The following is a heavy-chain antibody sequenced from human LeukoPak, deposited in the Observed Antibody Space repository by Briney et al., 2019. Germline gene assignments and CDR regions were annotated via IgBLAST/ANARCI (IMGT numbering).Heavy chain of an antibody. Sequence: GESLKISCKGSGYSFTSYWIGWVRRMPGKGLEWMGIIYPADSDTRYSPSFQGQVTISADKSISTAYLQWGSLKASDTAMYYCARRGGYCSGGNCYGYWGQGTLVTVSS. CDR2: IYPADSDT. J-gene: IGHJ4*02. CDR3: ARRGGYCSGGNCYGY. V-gene: IGHV5-51*01. CDR1: GYSFTSYW. D-gene: IGHD2-15*01.